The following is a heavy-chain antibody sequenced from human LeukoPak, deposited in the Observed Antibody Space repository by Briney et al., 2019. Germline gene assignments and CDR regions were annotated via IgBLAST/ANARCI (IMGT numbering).Heavy chain of an antibody. J-gene: IGHJ6*02. V-gene: IGHV3-13*01. CDR2: IGTAGDT. Sequence: PGGSLRLSCAASGFTFSSYDMHWVRHATGKGLEWVSAIGTAGDTYYPGSVKGRFTISRENAKNSLYLQMNSLRAGDTAVYYCVRGHCSGGSCYPYYYYYYGMDVWGQGTTVTVSS. CDR3: VRGHCSGGSCYPYYYYYYGMDV. CDR1: GFTFSSYD. D-gene: IGHD2-15*01.